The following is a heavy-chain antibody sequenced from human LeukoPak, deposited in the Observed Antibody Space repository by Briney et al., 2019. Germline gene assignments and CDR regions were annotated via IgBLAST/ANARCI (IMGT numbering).Heavy chain of an antibody. J-gene: IGHJ4*02. CDR1: GGSISSSNW. Sequence: SETLSLTCAVSGGSISSSNWWSWVRQPPGKGLEWIGEIYHSGSTNYNPSLKSRVTISVDKSKNHFSLNLSSVTAADTAVYYCARDDSGTYAALDCWGQGTLVTASS. V-gene: IGHV4-4*02. CDR2: IYHSGST. CDR3: ARDDSGTYAALDC. D-gene: IGHD1-26*01.